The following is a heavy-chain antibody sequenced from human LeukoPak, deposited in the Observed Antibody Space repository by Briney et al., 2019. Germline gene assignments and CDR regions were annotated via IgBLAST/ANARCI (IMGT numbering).Heavy chain of an antibody. V-gene: IGHV4-39*07. CDR1: GVSINTYF. CDR3: ARASEGIDAFDI. D-gene: IGHD6-6*01. J-gene: IGHJ3*02. CDR2: IYYRGST. Sequence: PSETLSLTCTVSGVSINTYFWGWIRQPPGRGLEWIGTIYYRGSTYYNPSLKSRVTISVDTSNNQFSLRLSSVTAADTAVYYCARASEGIDAFDIWGQGQWSPSLQ.